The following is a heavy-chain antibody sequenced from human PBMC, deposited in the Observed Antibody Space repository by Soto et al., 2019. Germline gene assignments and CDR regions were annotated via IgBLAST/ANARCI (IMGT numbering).Heavy chain of an antibody. CDR3: ARGMTTVTLYDY. V-gene: IGHV4-30-2*01. J-gene: IGHJ4*02. CDR2: IYHSGST. CDR1: GGSISSGGYS. Sequence: SETLSLTCAVSGGSISSGGYSWSWIRQPPGKGLEWIGYIYHSGSTYYNPSLKSRVTISVDRSKNQFSLNLSSVTAADTAVYYFARGMTTVTLYDYWGQGTLVTVSS. D-gene: IGHD4-4*01.